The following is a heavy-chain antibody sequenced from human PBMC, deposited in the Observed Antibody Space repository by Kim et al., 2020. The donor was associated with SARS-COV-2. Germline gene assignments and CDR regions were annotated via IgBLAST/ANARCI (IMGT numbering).Heavy chain of an antibody. CDR2: IYYSGST. J-gene: IGHJ6*02. D-gene: IGHD6-13*01. Sequence: SETLSLTCTVSGCSISSSSYYWGWIRQPPGKGLGRIGSIYYSGSTYYNPSLKSRVTISVDTSKNQFSLKLSSVTAADTAVYYCARDDPPSIAAGDYYYGMDVWGQGTPVTVSS. CDR1: GCSISSSSYY. V-gene: IGHV4-39*07. CDR3: ARDDPPSIAAGDYYYGMDV.